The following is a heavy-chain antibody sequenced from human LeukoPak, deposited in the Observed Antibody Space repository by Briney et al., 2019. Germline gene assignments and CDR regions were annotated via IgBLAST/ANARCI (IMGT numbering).Heavy chain of an antibody. J-gene: IGHJ4*02. Sequence: SETLSLTCSVSGYSITSGYYWGWIRQPPGKGLGWIGTIYHNGSTSYNPSLKSRVTISVDTSKNQFSLRLNSVIAADTAIYYCAKITTLDYWGQGTLVTVSS. D-gene: IGHD1-1*01. CDR1: GYSITSGYY. V-gene: IGHV4-38-2*02. CDR3: AKITTLDY. CDR2: IYHNGST.